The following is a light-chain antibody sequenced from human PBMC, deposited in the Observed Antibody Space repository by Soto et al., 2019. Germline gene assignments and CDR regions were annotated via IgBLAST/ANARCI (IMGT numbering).Light chain of an antibody. CDR2: ANK. V-gene: IGLV1-40*01. CDR1: ISNIGAGFD. J-gene: IGLJ2*01. Sequence: QSVLTQPPSVSGAPGQRVTISCSGSISNIGAGFDVHWYLHLPGTAPKLLIYANKYRPSGVPDRFSASKSGTSASLAITGLQAEDEADYYCQSYDTSLIAVVFGGGTKVTVL. CDR3: QSYDTSLIAVV.